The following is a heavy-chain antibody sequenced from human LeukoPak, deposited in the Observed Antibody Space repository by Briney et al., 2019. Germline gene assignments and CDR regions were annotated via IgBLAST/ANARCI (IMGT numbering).Heavy chain of an antibody. CDR3: ARGLRRFGEPDATNDY. V-gene: IGHV3-11*04. Sequence: GGPLRLSCAASGFTFSDYYMSWIRQAPGKGLEWVSYISSSGSTIYYADSVKGRFTISRDNAKNSLYLQMNSLRAEDTAVYYCARGLRRFGEPDATNDYWGQGTLVTVSS. CDR1: GFTFSDYY. J-gene: IGHJ4*02. CDR2: ISSSGSTI. D-gene: IGHD3-10*01.